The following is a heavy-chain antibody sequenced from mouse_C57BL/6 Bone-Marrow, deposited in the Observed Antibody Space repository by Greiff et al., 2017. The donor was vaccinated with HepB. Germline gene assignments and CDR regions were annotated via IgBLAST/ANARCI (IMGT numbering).Heavy chain of an antibody. CDR1: GFNIKDDY. V-gene: IGHV14-4*01. CDR3: ITTVVALYYYAMDY. D-gene: IGHD1-1*01. Sequence: EVQLQQSGAELVRPGASVKLSCTASGFNIKDDYMHWVKQRPEQGLEWIGWIDPENGDTEYASKFQGKATITADTSSNTAYLQRSSLTSEDTAVYYCITTVVALYYYAMDYWGQGTSVTVSS. J-gene: IGHJ4*01. CDR2: IDPENGDT.